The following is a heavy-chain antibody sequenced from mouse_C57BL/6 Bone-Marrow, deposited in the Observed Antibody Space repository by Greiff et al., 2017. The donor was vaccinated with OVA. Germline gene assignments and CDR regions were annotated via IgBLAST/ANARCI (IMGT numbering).Heavy chain of an antibody. J-gene: IGHJ3*01. D-gene: IGHD2-5*01. CDR3: ARGGFYSNLAY. V-gene: IGHV1-76*01. Sequence: VQLVESGAELVRPGASVKLSCKASGYTFTDYYINWVKQRPGQGLEWIARIYPGSGNTYYNEKFKGKATLTAEKSSSTAYMQLSSLTSEDSAVYFCARGGFYSNLAYWGQGTLVTVSA. CDR1: GYTFTDYY. CDR2: IYPGSGNT.